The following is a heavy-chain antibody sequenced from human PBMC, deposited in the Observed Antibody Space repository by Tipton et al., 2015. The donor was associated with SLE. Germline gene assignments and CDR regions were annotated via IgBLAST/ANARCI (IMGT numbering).Heavy chain of an antibody. CDR2: IYYSGST. Sequence: TLSLTCTVSGGSISSGDYYWSWIRQPPGKGLEWIGYIYYSGSTYYNPSLKSRVTISVDTSKNQFSLKLTSVTAADTAVYYCARGRPSSGFDSWGQGTLVTVSS. V-gene: IGHV4-30-4*01. CDR3: ARGRPSSGFDS. J-gene: IGHJ4*02. D-gene: IGHD3-22*01. CDR1: GGSISSGDYY.